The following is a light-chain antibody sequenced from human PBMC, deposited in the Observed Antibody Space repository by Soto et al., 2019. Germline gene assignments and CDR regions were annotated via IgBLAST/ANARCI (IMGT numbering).Light chain of an antibody. CDR2: AAS. Sequence: EIVLTQSPGTLSLSPGERATLSCRASQSVSSSFLAWYQQKPGQAPRLLIYAASSRATGIPDRFSGSGSGTDFTLTISRLEPEDFAVYYCQQYNNWPPWTFGQGTKVDI. V-gene: IGKV3-20*01. CDR1: QSVSSSF. J-gene: IGKJ1*01. CDR3: QQYNNWPPWT.